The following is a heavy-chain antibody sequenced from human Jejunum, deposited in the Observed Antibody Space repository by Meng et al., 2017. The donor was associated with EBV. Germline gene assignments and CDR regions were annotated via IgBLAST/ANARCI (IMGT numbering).Heavy chain of an antibody. J-gene: IGHJ5*02. CDR2: ITGSGGSA. CDR1: GFTFSSQT. CDR3: ARLTRA. Sequence: EVQLVESXGGLVEPGGSLRLSCAASGFTFSSQTMSWVRQAPGKGLEWVSAITGSGGSAYYTDSVKGRFTISRDNSKNTVYLQMNSLRADDTAVYYCARLTRAWGQGTLITVSS. V-gene: IGHV3-23*04. D-gene: IGHD3-16*01.